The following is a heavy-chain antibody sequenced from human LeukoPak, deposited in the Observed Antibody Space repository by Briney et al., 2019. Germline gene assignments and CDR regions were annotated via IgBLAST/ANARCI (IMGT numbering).Heavy chain of an antibody. CDR2: INHSGST. CDR3: ARVYGSGRFNWFDP. Sequence: SETLSPTCAVYGGSFSGYYWSWIRQPPGKGLEWIGEINHSGSTNYNPSLKSRVTISVDTSKNQFSLKLSSVTAADTAVYYCARVYGSGRFNWFDPWGQGTLVTVSS. V-gene: IGHV4-34*01. CDR1: GGSFSGYY. D-gene: IGHD3-10*01. J-gene: IGHJ5*02.